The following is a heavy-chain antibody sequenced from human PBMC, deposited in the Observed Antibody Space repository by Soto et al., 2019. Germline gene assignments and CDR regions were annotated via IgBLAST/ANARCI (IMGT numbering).Heavy chain of an antibody. CDR1: GFTFSSYG. D-gene: IGHD3-3*01. CDR2: IWYDGSNK. CDR3: AREPLMMEYNWFDP. V-gene: IGHV3-33*01. J-gene: IGHJ5*02. Sequence: GGSLRLSCAASGFTFSSYGMHWVRQAPGKGLEWVAVIWYDGSNKYYADSVKGRFTISRDNSKNTLYLQMNSLRAEDTAVYYCAREPLMMEYNWFDPWGQGTLVTVSS.